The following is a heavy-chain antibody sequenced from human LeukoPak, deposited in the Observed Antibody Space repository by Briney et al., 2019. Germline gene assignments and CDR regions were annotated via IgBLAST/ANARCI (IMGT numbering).Heavy chain of an antibody. CDR2: IYYSGST. CDR3: ARDRVGATIGDFDY. V-gene: IGHV4-59*01. D-gene: IGHD1-26*01. Sequence: SETLSLTCTVSGGSLNSYYWSWIRQPPGKGLEWIGYIYYSGSTNYNPSLKSRVTISVDTSKNQFSLKLSSVTAADTAVYYCARDRVGATIGDFDYWGQGTLVTVSS. J-gene: IGHJ4*02. CDR1: GGSLNSYY.